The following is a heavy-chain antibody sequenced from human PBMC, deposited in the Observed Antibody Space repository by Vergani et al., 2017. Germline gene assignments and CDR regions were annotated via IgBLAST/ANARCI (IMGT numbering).Heavy chain of an antibody. Sequence: QVQLVQSGAEVKKPGASVKVSCKASGYTFTGYYMHWVRQAPGQGLEWMGWINPNSGGTNYAQKLQGRVTMTRDTSISTAYMELSRLRSDDTAVYYCARDLGVGGYDQLRYWGQGTLVTVSS. CDR3: ARDLGVGGYDQLRY. CDR1: GYTFTGYY. D-gene: IGHD5-12*01. CDR2: INPNSGGT. J-gene: IGHJ4*02. V-gene: IGHV1-2*02.